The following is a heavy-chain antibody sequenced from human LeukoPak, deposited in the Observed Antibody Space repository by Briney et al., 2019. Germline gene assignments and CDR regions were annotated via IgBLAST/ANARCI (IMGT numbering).Heavy chain of an antibody. D-gene: IGHD2-2*01. CDR2: IYYSGST. V-gene: IGHV4-59*01. CDR1: GGSIGSYY. CDR3: ARQARSTSARSGAWFDP. J-gene: IGHJ5*02. Sequence: SETLSLTCTVSGGSIGSYYWSWIRQPPGKGLEWIGYIYYSGSTNYNPSLKSRVTISVDTSKNQFSLKLSSVTAADTAVYYCARQARSTSARSGAWFDPWGQGTLVTVSS.